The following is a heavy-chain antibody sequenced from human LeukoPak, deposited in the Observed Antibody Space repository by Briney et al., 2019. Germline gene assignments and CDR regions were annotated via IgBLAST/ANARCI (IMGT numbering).Heavy chain of an antibody. J-gene: IGHJ4*02. V-gene: IGHV3-30*02. CDR2: IRYDGSNK. Sequence: GGSLRLPCAASGFTFSSYGMHWVRQAPGKGLEWVAFIRYDGSNKYYADSVKGRFTISRDNSKNTLYLQMNSLRAKDTAVYYCARRAGAYSHPYDYWGQGTLVTVSS. D-gene: IGHD4/OR15-4a*01. CDR3: ARRAGAYSHPYDY. CDR1: GFTFSSYG.